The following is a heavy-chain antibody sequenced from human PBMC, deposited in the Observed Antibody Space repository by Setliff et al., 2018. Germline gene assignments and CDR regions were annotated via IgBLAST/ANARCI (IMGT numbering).Heavy chain of an antibody. J-gene: IGHJ4*02. D-gene: IGHD2-8*01. CDR2: FTGGPAGGNT. CDR1: GTTFSSYD. CDR3: APHPNLNGDF. Sequence: GESLKISCVGSGTTFSSYDMSWVRLAPGRGLEWVSVFTGGPAGGNTFYADSVRGRFTISRDTSKNTLFLQMDRLRAEDTALYYCAPHPNLNGDFWGQGTLVTVSS. V-gene: IGHV3-23*01.